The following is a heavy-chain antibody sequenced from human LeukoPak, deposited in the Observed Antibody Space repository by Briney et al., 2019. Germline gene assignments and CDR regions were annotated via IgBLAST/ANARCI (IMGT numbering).Heavy chain of an antibody. CDR3: ARQDKDLDV. CDR2: IYPGDSDT. D-gene: IGHD2-15*01. Sequence: GESLKISCKGSGYSFSTHWIGCVRQMPGKGLEWMGIIYPGDSDTRYSPSFQGQVTISADKSITTAHLQWSSLKASDTAMYYCARQDKDLDVWGQGTTVTVSS. J-gene: IGHJ6*02. CDR1: GYSFSTHW. V-gene: IGHV5-51*01.